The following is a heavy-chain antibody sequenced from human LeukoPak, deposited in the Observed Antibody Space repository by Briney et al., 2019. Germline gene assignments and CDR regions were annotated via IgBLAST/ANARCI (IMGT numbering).Heavy chain of an antibody. J-gene: IGHJ6*02. CDR3: ARDPTLLWFGELLSYYYYYGMDV. CDR2: INPNSGGT. D-gene: IGHD3-10*01. V-gene: IGHV1-2*02. Sequence: GASVKLSCKASGYTFTGYYMHWVRQAPGQGLEWMGWINPNSGGTNYAQKFQGRVTMTRDTSISTAYMELSRLRSDDTAVYYCARDPTLLWFGELLSYYYYYGMDVWGQGTTVTVSS. CDR1: GYTFTGYY.